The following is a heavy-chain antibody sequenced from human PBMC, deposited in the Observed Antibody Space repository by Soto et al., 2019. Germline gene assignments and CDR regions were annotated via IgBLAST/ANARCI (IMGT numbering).Heavy chain of an antibody. V-gene: IGHV3-23*01. D-gene: IGHD2-21*02. CDR3: ANGHVVTRYFDY. CDR1: GFTFSSYA. Sequence: GGSLRLSCASSGFTFSSYAMSLVRQAPGKGLEWVSAISGSGGSTYYADSVKGRFTISRDNSKNTLHLQMNSLRAEDTAVYYCANGHVVTRYFDYWGQGTLVTVSS. J-gene: IGHJ4*02. CDR2: ISGSGGST.